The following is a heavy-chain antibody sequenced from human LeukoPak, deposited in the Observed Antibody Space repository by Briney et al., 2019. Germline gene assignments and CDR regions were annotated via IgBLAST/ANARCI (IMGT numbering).Heavy chain of an antibody. V-gene: IGHV4-38-2*02. J-gene: IGHJ4*02. D-gene: IGHD6-19*01. CDR3: ASLIAVAGNSKSDY. CDR1: NYSISTDYY. CDR2: IYYSGST. Sequence: SETLSLTCTVSNYSISTDYYWGWIRQPPGKGLEWIGSIYYSGSTYYNPSLKSRVTISVDTSKNQFSLKLSSVTAADTAVYYRASLIAVAGNSKSDYWGQGTLVTVSS.